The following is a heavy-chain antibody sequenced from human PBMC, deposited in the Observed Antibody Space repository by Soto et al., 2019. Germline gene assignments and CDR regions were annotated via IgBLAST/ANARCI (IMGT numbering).Heavy chain of an antibody. J-gene: IGHJ5*02. Sequence: SETLSLTCTVSGGSIISSSYYWGWIRQPPGKGLEWIGSIYYSGSTYYNPSLKSRVTISVDTSKNQFSLKLSSVTAADTAVYYCARDYSGYCSSTSCYVFWFDPWGQGTLVTVSS. CDR2: IYYSGST. V-gene: IGHV4-39*02. CDR1: GGSIISSSYY. D-gene: IGHD2-2*01. CDR3: ARDYSGYCSSTSCYVFWFDP.